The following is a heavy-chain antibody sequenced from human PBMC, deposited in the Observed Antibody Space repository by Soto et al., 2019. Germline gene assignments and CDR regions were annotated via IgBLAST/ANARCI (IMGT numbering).Heavy chain of an antibody. Sequence: CAVCGGCMSSGDYYWCWIRRSPGKGLEWIGFISYSGYTSYTPSLKSRVTISLDTSKTQFSLKLSSVTAADTAVYSCARALSGYASEIDSWAQATLVTVPS. CDR3: ARALSGYASEIDS. J-gene: IGHJ4*02. CDR2: ISYSGYT. V-gene: IGHV4-30-4*01. CDR1: GGCMSSGDYY. D-gene: IGHD5-12*01.